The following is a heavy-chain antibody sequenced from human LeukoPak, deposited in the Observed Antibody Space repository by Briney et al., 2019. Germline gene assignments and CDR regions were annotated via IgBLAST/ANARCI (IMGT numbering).Heavy chain of an antibody. CDR3: SLWFGELLEDGPFDY. J-gene: IGHJ4*02. D-gene: IGHD3-10*01. CDR2: INPNSGGT. V-gene: IGHV1-2*02. CDR1: GYTFTGYY. Sequence: ASVKVSCKASGYTFTGYYMHWVRQAPGQGLEWMGWINPNSGGTNYAQKFQGRVTMTRDTSISTAYMELSRLRSDDTAVYYRSLWFGELLEDGPFDYWGQGTLVTVSS.